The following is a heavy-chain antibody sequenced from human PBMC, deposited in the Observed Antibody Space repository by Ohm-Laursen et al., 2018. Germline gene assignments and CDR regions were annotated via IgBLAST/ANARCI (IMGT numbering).Heavy chain of an antibody. Sequence: GTLSLTCAVSGGSISSYYWSWIRQPAGKGLEWIGRIYTSGSPNYNPSLKSRVTMSVDTSKKQFSLKLSSVTAADTAVYCCARKGGRGYSYGSAFDAFDIWGQGTMVTVSS. V-gene: IGHV4-4*07. CDR2: IYTSGSP. D-gene: IGHD5-18*01. CDR1: GGSISSYY. J-gene: IGHJ3*02. CDR3: ARKGGRGYSYGSAFDAFDI.